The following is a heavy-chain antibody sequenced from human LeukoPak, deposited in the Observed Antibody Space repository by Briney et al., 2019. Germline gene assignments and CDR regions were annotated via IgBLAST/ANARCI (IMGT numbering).Heavy chain of an antibody. CDR3: ARGVLRGVYDY. J-gene: IGHJ4*02. Sequence: PGGSLRLSCAASGXTVDTVYMSWVPQAPGKGLEWVSIIYSTGNTYNSDSVKGRFTISRDNSKNTLYLQMNSLRGEDTAVYYCARGVLRGVYDYWGQGILVTVSS. CDR1: GXTVDTVY. V-gene: IGHV3-66*01. D-gene: IGHD3-10*01. CDR2: IYSTGNT.